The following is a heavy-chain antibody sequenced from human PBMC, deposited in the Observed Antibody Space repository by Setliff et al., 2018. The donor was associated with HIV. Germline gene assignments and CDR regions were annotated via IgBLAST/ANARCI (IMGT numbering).Heavy chain of an antibody. Sequence: SSETLSLTCTVSGGSISSGAYLWAWIRQPAGRGLEWIGRIFRAGNATYSPSLKSRATMSIDASQNQFSLKLKHVTAADTAVYYCARLAIPAATTDYWGQGTLVTVSS. D-gene: IGHD2-2*01. CDR3: ARLAIPAATTDY. J-gene: IGHJ4*02. CDR2: IFRAGNA. V-gene: IGHV4-61*02. CDR1: GGSISSGAYL.